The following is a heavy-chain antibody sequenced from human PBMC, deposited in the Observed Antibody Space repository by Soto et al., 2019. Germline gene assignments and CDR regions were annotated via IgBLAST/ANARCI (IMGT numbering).Heavy chain of an antibody. CDR2: IKQDGSEK. D-gene: IGHD6-19*01. J-gene: IGHJ4*02. CDR3: ARWGRYSSGWLDY. Sequence: GGSLRLSCAASGFTFSSYWMSWVRQAPGKGLEWVANIKQDGSEKYYVDSVKGRFTISRDNAKNSLYLQMNSLRAEDTAVYYCARWGRYSSGWLDYWGQGTLVTVSS. CDR1: GFTFSSYW. V-gene: IGHV3-7*05.